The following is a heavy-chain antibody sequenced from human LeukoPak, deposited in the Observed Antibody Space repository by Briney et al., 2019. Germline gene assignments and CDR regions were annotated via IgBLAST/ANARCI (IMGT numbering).Heavy chain of an antibody. V-gene: IGHV4-38-2*01. Sequence: SETLSLTCAVSGYSIISGYFWGWIRQPPGKGLEWIGTIYHSGSTYYNPSLKSRVTISVDTSKNQFSLKLSSVTAADTAVYFCAKSGYDYPPYFDFWGQGTLVTVSS. CDR1: GYSIISGYF. J-gene: IGHJ4*02. CDR3: AKSGYDYPPYFDF. CDR2: IYHSGST. D-gene: IGHD5-12*01.